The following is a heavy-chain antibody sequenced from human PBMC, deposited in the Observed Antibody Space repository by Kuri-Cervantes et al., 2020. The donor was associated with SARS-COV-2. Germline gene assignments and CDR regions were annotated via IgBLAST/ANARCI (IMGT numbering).Heavy chain of an antibody. V-gene: IGHV3-21*01. Sequence: GGSLRLSCAASGFTFSSYSMNWVRQAPGKGLEWVSSISSSSSYIYYADSVKGRSTISRDNAKNSLYLQMNSLRAEDTAVYYCAKGSIVATIAYYFDYWGQGTLVTVSS. CDR1: GFTFSSYS. CDR3: AKGSIVATIAYYFDY. J-gene: IGHJ4*02. D-gene: IGHD5-12*01. CDR2: ISSSSSYI.